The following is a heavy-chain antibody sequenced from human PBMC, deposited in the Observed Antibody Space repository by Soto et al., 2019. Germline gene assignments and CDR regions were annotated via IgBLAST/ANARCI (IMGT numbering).Heavy chain of an antibody. D-gene: IGHD3-10*01. J-gene: IGHJ6*02. CDR2: IYYSGST. CDR3: ARHRAPGSNRGVMVYYGTAV. V-gene: IGHV4-39*01. CDR1: GGSSRSSSDY. Sequence: SETMSLTCTVAGGSSRSSSDYWGWKRQTPGKGLEWIGSIYYSGSTYYNPSLKSRVTISVDTSKNQFSLKLSSVTAADTAVYYCARHRAPGSNRGVMVYYGTAVWRHGTTVTVSS.